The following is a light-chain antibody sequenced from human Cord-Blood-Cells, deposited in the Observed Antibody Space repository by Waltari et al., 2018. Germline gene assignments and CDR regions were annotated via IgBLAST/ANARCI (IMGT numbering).Light chain of an antibody. CDR3: QSYDSSLSGWV. V-gene: IGLV1-40*01. CDR2: GNS. Sequence: QSVLTQPPSVSGAPGQRVTISCTGSSPNIGAGYDVHWYQPLPGTAPKLLIYGNSNLPSGVPDRFSGSKSGTSASLAITGLQAEDEADYYCQSYDSSLSGWVFGGGTKLTVL. J-gene: IGLJ2*01. CDR1: SPNIGAGYD.